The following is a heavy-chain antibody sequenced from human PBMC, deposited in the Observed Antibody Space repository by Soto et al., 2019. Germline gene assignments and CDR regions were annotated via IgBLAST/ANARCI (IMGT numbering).Heavy chain of an antibody. CDR2: SYFRGNT. D-gene: IGHD3-9*01. Sequence: QLQLQESGPGLVKPSETLSITCAVSGDSINSDKYYFGWIRQPPGKGLEWIGSSYFRGNTYYNPALQTRVTISLDKSKSQFSLKLNSVTAADSAVYFCARLEGLATISYYFDFWGQGALVTVSS. CDR1: GDSINSDKYY. V-gene: IGHV4-39*01. CDR3: ARLEGLATISYYFDF. J-gene: IGHJ4*02.